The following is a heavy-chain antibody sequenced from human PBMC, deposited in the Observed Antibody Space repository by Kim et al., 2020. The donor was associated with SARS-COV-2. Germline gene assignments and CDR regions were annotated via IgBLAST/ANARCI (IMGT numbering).Heavy chain of an antibody. CDR3: ARCGLYPCDY. Sequence: STNAPPPLNRRVTISVATSKNQFYLKLGSVTAADTAVYYCARCGLYPCDYWGQGTLVTVSS. V-gene: IGHV4-59*01. J-gene: IGHJ4*02. CDR2: ST.